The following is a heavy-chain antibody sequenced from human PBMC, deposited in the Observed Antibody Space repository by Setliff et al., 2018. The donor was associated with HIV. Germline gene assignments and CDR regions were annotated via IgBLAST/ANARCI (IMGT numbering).Heavy chain of an antibody. CDR2: INPSGGST. V-gene: IGHV1-46*01. CDR1: GYIFTSYY. Sequence: ASVKVSCKASGYIFTSYYMHWVRQAPGQGLEWLGVINPSGGSTDYAQTFKDRVTMTKDTSTATVNMELRSLTSDDTAVYYCARVFPPIRGAPFGTPPGAFDIWGQGTMVTVSS. J-gene: IGHJ3*02. CDR3: ARVFPPIRGAPFGTPPGAFDI. D-gene: IGHD2-15*01.